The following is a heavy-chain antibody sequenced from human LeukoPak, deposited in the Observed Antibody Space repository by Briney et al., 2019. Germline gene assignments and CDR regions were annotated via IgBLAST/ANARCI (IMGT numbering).Heavy chain of an antibody. CDR2: IRYDGSNN. Sequence: GGSLTLTCAASGFTFSSYDMHWVRQAPGKGLEWLAFIRYDGSNNYYAASVKGRFTISRDTSKNSLLLKMNCLRAEDTAVYYCAKGGGSYYVYFDYWGQGTLVTVCS. D-gene: IGHD1-26*01. CDR3: AKGGGSYYVYFDY. V-gene: IGHV3-30*02. J-gene: IGHJ4*02. CDR1: GFTFSSYD.